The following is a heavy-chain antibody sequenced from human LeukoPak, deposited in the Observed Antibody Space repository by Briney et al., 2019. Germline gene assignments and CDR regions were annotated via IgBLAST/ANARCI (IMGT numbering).Heavy chain of an antibody. CDR2: FSTTSPYM. V-gene: IGHV3-21*01. Sequence: VGSLRLSCAASGFTFSTYAMNWVRQAPGKGLEWVSSFSTTSPYMYYADSVTGRFTISRDNAKNSLYLQMNSLRAEDTAVYYCARGLVIVPAAMDHWGQGTKLTVSS. J-gene: IGHJ4*02. CDR3: ARGLVIVPAAMDH. D-gene: IGHD2-2*01. CDR1: GFTFSTYA.